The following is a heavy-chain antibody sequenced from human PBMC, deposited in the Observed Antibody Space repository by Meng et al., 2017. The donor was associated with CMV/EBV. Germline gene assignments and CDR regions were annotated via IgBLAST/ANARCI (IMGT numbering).Heavy chain of an antibody. CDR1: GGTFSSYA. D-gene: IGHD3-10*01. J-gene: IGHJ6*02. V-gene: IGHV1-69*10. CDR2: IIPILGIA. CDR3: ARKGFYYGSGGSQYYYYYGMDV. Sequence: SVKVSCKASGGTFSSYAISWVRQAPGQGLEWMGGIIPILGIANYAQKFQGRVTITADKSTSTAYMELSSLRSEDTAVYYCARKGFYYGSGGSQYYYYYGMDVWGQGTTVIVSS.